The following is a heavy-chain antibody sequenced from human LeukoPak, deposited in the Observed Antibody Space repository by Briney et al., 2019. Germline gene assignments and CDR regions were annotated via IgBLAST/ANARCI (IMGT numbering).Heavy chain of an antibody. J-gene: IGHJ4*02. V-gene: IGHV4-59*01. D-gene: IGHD4-17*01. CDR2: IYYSGST. CDR1: GGSISSYY. Sequence: SETLSLTCTVSGGSISSYYWSWIRQPPGKGLEWIGYIYYSGSTNYNPSLKSRVTISVDTSKNQFSLKLSSVTAADTAVYYCARGYYGDYPFDYWGQGTLVTVSS. CDR3: ARGYYGDYPFDY.